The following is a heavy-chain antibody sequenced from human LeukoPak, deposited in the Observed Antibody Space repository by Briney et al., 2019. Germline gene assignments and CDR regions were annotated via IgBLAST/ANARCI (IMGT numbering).Heavy chain of an antibody. V-gene: IGHV3-7*01. J-gene: IGHJ4*02. Sequence: GGSLRLSCAASGFTFSRYWMSWVRQAPGKGLEWVANIKQDGSEKYYVDSVKGRFTISRDNAKNSLYLQMNSLRAEDTAVYYCPREAEGRFLERSIEQAGGGQGTLVTVSS. CDR2: IKQDGSEK. CDR1: GFTFSRYW. CDR3: PREAEGRFLERSIEQAG. D-gene: IGHD3-3*01.